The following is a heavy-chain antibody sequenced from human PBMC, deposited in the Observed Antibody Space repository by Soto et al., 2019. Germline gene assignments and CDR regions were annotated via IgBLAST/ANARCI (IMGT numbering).Heavy chain of an antibody. J-gene: IGHJ4*02. V-gene: IGHV3-15*01. CDR1: GFTFSNAW. CDR3: TTEGPGPLTGIAG. Sequence: GGSLRLSCAASGFTFSNAWMTWVRQAPGKGLEWVGRIKSRTDGGTTDYAAPVKGRFTISRDDSKNTLYLQMDSLKTEDTAVYSCTTEGPGPLTGIAGWGQGTLVTVSS. D-gene: IGHD1-20*01. CDR2: IKSRTDGGTT.